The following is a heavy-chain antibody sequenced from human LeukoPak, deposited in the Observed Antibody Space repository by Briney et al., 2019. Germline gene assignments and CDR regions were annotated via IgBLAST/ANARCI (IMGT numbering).Heavy chain of an antibody. CDR3: AKGGVLRYFDWLSTVGDYYYYMDV. CDR1: GFTFSSYA. CDR2: ISGSGGST. V-gene: IGHV3-23*01. D-gene: IGHD3-9*01. J-gene: IGHJ6*03. Sequence: GGSLRLFCAASGFTFSSYAMSWVRQAPGKGLEWVSAISGSGGSTYYADSVKGRFTISRDNSKNTLYLQMNSLRAEDTAVYYCAKGGVLRYFDWLSTVGDYYYYMDVWGKGTTVTVSS.